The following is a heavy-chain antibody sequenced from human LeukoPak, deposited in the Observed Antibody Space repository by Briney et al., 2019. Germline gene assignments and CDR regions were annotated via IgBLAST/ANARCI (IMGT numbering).Heavy chain of an antibody. V-gene: IGHV4-61*09. J-gene: IGHJ3*02. CDR3: ATDLDSSGWNGDAFDI. Sequence: SETLSLTCTVSGGSISSGNYYWTWIRQPAGKGLEWIGHIYTSGSTNYNPSLKSRVTISVDTSKNQFSLKLSSVTAADTAVYYCATDLDSSGWNGDAFDIWGQGTMVTVSS. CDR1: GGSISSGNYY. D-gene: IGHD6-19*01. CDR2: IYTSGST.